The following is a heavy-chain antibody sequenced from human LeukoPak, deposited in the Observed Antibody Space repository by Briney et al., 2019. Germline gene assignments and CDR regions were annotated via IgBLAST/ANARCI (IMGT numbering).Heavy chain of an antibody. CDR2: IRYDGSNK. Sequence: GGSLRLSCAASGFTFSSYGMHWVRQAPGKGLEWVAFIRYDGSNKYYADSVKGRFTISRDNSKNTLYLQMNNLRAEDTAVYYCAKDGGYYFDYWGQGTLVTVSS. CDR3: AKDGGYYFDY. CDR1: GFTFSSYG. J-gene: IGHJ4*02. V-gene: IGHV3-30*02.